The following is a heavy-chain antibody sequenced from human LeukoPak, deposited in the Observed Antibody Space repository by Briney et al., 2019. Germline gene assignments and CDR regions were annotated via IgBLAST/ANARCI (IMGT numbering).Heavy chain of an antibody. V-gene: IGHV1-46*01. J-gene: IGHJ6*02. CDR2: INPSGGST. Sequence: ASVKVSCKASGYTFTSYYMHWVRQAPGQGLEWMGIINPSGGSTSYAQRFQGRVTMTRDTSTSTVYMELSSLRSEDTDVYYCAREIYDFWSGSPPAVWGQGTTVTVSS. CDR1: GYTFTSYY. D-gene: IGHD3-3*01. CDR3: AREIYDFWSGSPPAV.